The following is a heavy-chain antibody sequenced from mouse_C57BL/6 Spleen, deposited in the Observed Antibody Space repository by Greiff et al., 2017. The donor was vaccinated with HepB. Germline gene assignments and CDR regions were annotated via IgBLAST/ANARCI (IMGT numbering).Heavy chain of an antibody. Sequence: VQLQQSGAELVKPGASEKLSCKASGYTFTAYTIHWVKQRSGQGLEWIGWFYPGSGSIKYNEKFKDKATLTADKSSSTFYMELSRLTPEASAFYFCARHEAITTVVDTGDLDVWGTGTTVTVSS. D-gene: IGHD1-1*01. CDR3: ARHEAITTVVDTGDLDV. CDR1: GYTFTAYT. J-gene: IGHJ1*03. V-gene: IGHV1-62-2*01. CDR2: FYPGSGSI.